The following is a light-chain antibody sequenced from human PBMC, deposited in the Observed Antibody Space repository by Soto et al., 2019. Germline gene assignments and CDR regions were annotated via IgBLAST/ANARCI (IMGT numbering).Light chain of an antibody. Sequence: EIVMTQSPATLSVSPGERATLSCRASQSISSNLAWYQQKPGQAPRLLIYGASYRAAGIPDRFRGSGSGTDFTLTISRLEPEDFAVYYCQQYGGSSLTFGQGTKVDIK. J-gene: IGKJ1*01. CDR1: QSISSN. CDR2: GAS. V-gene: IGKV3-20*01. CDR3: QQYGGSSLT.